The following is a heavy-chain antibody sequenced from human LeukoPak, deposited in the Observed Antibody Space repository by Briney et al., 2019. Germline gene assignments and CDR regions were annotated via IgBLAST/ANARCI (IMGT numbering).Heavy chain of an antibody. Sequence: SVQISCKASGGTFISYAISRVRQAPGQGLEWMGGIIPIFGTANYAQKFQGRVTITTDESTSTAYMELSSLRSEDTAVYYCARDNYAGANWFDPWGQGTLVTVSS. V-gene: IGHV1-69*05. CDR2: IIPIFGTA. J-gene: IGHJ5*02. CDR1: GGTFISYA. D-gene: IGHD1-7*01. CDR3: ARDNYAGANWFDP.